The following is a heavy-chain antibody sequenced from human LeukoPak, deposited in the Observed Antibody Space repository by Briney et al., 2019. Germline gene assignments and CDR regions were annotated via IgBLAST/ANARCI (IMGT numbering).Heavy chain of an antibody. D-gene: IGHD6-19*01. CDR1: GFTFSSYA. V-gene: IGHV3-23*01. CDR2: ISGSGGST. CDR3: AKDLNTKRGYSSGWYSYYAFDI. J-gene: IGHJ3*02. Sequence: GGSLRLSCAASGFTFSSYAMSWVRQAPGKGLEWVSAISGSGGSTYYADSVKGRFTISRDNSKNTLYLQMNSPRAEDTAVYYCAKDLNTKRGYSSGWYSYYAFDIWGQGTMVTVSS.